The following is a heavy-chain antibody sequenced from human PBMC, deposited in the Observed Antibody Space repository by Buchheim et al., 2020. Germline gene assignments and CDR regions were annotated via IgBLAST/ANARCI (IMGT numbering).Heavy chain of an antibody. Sequence: QVQLQESGPGLVKPSETLSLTCTVSGGSVNSAGHYWSWIRQPPGKGLEWVGYIYSSGTTNSNPSLKSPVTMSTDASRNQFSLKLRSVTAADTAVYYCARSVDTATDFDSWGQGTL. J-gene: IGHJ4*02. CDR1: GGSVNSAGHY. CDR2: IYSSGTT. V-gene: IGHV4-61*08. D-gene: IGHD5-18*01. CDR3: ARSVDTATDFDS.